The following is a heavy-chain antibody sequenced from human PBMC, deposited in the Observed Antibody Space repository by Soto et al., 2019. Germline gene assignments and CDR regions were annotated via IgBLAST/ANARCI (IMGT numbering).Heavy chain of an antibody. Sequence: SETLSLTCAVYGGSFSGYYWSWIRQPPGKGLEWIGEINHSGSTNYNPSLKSRVTISVDTSKNQFSLKLSSVTAADTAVYYCARGGTHYDFWSGYYPQGPLFDYWSQGTLVTVSS. CDR1: GGSFSGYY. J-gene: IGHJ4*02. V-gene: IGHV4-34*01. CDR2: INHSGST. D-gene: IGHD3-3*01. CDR3: ARGGTHYDFWSGYYPQGPLFDY.